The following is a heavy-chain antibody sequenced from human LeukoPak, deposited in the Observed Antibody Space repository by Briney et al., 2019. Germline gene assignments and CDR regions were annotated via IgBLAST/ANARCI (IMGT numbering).Heavy chain of an antibody. CDR2: IYDRGST. CDR3: ARGRTFDN. V-gene: IGHV4-59*07. J-gene: IGHJ4*02. Sequence: PSDTLSLTCTVSGGSISSYYWSWIRQPPGKGLEWMENIYDRGSTKYNPSLKSRVTISVDTSKNQFSLRLSSVSAADTAVYYCARGRTFDNWGQGTLVTVSS. CDR1: GGSISSYY.